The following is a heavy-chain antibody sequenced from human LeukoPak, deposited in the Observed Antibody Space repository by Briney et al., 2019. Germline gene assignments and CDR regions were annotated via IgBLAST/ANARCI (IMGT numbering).Heavy chain of an antibody. CDR2: INAGNGRT. V-gene: IGHV1-3*01. CDR3: ARGRWTATETTYHLDY. CDR1: GYSFSDYA. J-gene: IGHJ4*02. Sequence: ASVKVSCKASGYSFSDYAVQWVRQAPGQRLEWMGWINAGNGRTEYLQNFQGRATITRDRSANTAYMELSSLRSEDTSIYYCARGRWTATETTYHLDYWGQGTLVTVSS. D-gene: IGHD4-17*01.